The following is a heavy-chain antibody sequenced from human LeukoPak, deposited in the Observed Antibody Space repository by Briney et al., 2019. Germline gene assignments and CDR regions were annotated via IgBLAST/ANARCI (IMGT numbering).Heavy chain of an antibody. J-gene: IGHJ6*03. Sequence: PSETLSLTCTVSGGSISSYYWSWIRQPAGKGLEWIGRIYTSGSTNYNPSLKSRVTISVDTSKNQFSLKLSSVTAADTAVYYCARGDYGDYKYYYYYYMDVWGKGTTVTVSS. D-gene: IGHD4-17*01. CDR3: ARGDYGDYKYYYYYYMDV. V-gene: IGHV4-4*07. CDR2: IYTSGST. CDR1: GGSISSYY.